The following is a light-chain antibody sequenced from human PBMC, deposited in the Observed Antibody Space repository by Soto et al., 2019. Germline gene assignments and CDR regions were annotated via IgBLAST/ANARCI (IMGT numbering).Light chain of an antibody. CDR2: DNN. Sequence: QSVLTQPPSASGTPGQRVTISCSGSSSNIGINAVNWYQQLPGTAPKLVIYDNNQRPSGVPDRFSGSKSGISASLAISGLQSEDEADYYCGSWDSSSSAYVFGTGTMLTVL. J-gene: IGLJ1*01. CDR1: SSNIGINA. CDR3: GSWDSSSSAYV. V-gene: IGLV1-44*01.